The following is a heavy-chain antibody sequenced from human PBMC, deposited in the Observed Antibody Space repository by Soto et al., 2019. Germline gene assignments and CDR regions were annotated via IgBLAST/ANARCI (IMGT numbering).Heavy chain of an antibody. V-gene: IGHV1-69*06. CDR1: GGTFSSYA. Sequence: QVQLVQSGAEVKKPGSSVKVSCKASGGTFSSYAISWVRQAPGQGLEWMGGIIPIFGTANYAQKFQGRVTLTADKSTSTAYMELSSLRSEDTAVYYCARWALDYGDLNWFDPWGQGTLVTVSS. D-gene: IGHD4-17*01. CDR3: ARWALDYGDLNWFDP. J-gene: IGHJ5*02. CDR2: IIPIFGTA.